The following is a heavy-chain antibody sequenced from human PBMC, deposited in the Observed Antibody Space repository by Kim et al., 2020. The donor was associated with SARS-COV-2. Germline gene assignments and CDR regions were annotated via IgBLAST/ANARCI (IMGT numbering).Heavy chain of an antibody. CDR2: IFWNSANV. CDR3: AKTPPDGDWPGYYYYYGMDV. J-gene: IGHJ6*02. Sequence: GGSLRLSCTASGFKFGDYAMHWVRQAPGKGLEWVSGIFWNSANVGYADSVKGRFTISRDNTKNSLYPQMDSLRFEDTAVYYCAKTPPDGDWPGYYYYYGMDVWGQGATVTVSS. CDR1: GFKFGDYA. V-gene: IGHV3-9*01. D-gene: IGHD2-21*02.